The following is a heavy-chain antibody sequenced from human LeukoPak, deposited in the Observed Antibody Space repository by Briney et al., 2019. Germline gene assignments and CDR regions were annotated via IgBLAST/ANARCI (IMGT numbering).Heavy chain of an antibody. Sequence: SETLSLTCTVSGVSISSGSYYWSWIRQPAGKGLEWIGRIYTSGSTNYNPSLKSRVTISVDTSKNQFSLKLSSVTAADTAVYYCAREAPTRMWELLPDFDYWGQGTLVTVSS. D-gene: IGHD1-26*01. CDR1: GVSISSGSYY. CDR3: AREAPTRMWELLPDFDY. CDR2: IYTSGST. J-gene: IGHJ4*02. V-gene: IGHV4-61*02.